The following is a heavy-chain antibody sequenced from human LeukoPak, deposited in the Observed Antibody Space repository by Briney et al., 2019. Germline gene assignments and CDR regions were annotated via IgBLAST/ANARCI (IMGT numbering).Heavy chain of an antibody. CDR2: IYYSGST. J-gene: IGHJ4*02. V-gene: IGHV4-39*01. CDR3: ARLTSGHFDY. CDR1: GGSISSSSYY. Sequence: SETLSLTCTVSGGSISSSSYYWGWIRQPPGKGLEWIGTIYYSGSTYYNPSLKSRVTISADTSKNQFSLKLSSVTAADTAVYYCARLTSGHFDYWGQGTLVTVSS. D-gene: IGHD3-10*01.